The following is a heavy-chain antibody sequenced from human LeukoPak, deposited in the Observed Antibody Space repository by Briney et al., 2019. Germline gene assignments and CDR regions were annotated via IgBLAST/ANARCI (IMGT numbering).Heavy chain of an antibody. J-gene: IGHJ6*02. V-gene: IGHV4-31*02. D-gene: IGHD2-15*01. CDR2: ICSSGSA. Sequence: SWIRQRPGEGLQWIGYICSSGSAYYNPSLKSRVTMSIDTSNNQFPLKLNSVTAADTAVYYCARDGGGSLYGMDVWGQGTTVTVSS. CDR3: ARDGGGSLYGMDV.